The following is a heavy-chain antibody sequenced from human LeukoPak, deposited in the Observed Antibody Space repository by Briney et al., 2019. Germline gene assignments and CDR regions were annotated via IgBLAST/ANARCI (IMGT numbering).Heavy chain of an antibody. J-gene: IGHJ4*02. CDR3: ARRSSSSSGSGLDF. V-gene: IGHV4-61*01. CDR1: GGSISSGSYY. Sequence: PSETLSLTCAVSGGSISSGSYYWNWIRQPPGTGLEWIGYISYSGTTNYNPSLKSRVTISVDTSKNQFSLKLTSVTAADTAVYYCARRSSSSSGSGLDFWGQGTLVTVSS. D-gene: IGHD6-6*01. CDR2: ISYSGTT.